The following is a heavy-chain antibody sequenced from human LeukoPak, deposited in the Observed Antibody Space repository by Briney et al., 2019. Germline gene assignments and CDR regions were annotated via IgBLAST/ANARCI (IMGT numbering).Heavy chain of an antibody. Sequence: GGSLRLSCAASGFTFSSYWMSWVRQAPGKGLEWVANIKQDGSEKYYVDSVKGRFTISRDNAKNSLYLQMNSLRAEDTAVYYCASTIIAAEDAFDIWGQGTMVTVSS. J-gene: IGHJ3*02. CDR2: IKQDGSEK. CDR3: ASTIIAAEDAFDI. CDR1: GFTFSSYW. D-gene: IGHD6-13*01. V-gene: IGHV3-7*01.